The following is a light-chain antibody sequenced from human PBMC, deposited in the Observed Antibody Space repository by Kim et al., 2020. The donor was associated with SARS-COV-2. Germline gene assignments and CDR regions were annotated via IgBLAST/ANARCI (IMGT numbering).Light chain of an antibody. CDR1: QSISRH. CDR2: AAS. J-gene: IGKJ3*01. V-gene: IGKV1-39*01. Sequence: DIQMTQSPSSLSASVGDRVTITCRTTQSISRHLNWYQQKPGRAPKLLISAASTLQGGVPSRFSGSGSETDFTLTISSLQPEDFATYFCQQSYITPFTFGPGTKVGIK. CDR3: QQSYITPFT.